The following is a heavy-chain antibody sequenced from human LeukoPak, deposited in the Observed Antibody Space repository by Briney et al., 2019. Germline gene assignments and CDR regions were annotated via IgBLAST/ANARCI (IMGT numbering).Heavy chain of an antibody. D-gene: IGHD5-24*01. V-gene: IGHV3-7*01. Sequence: GESLRLSCAASGFTFKKYWMNWVRQVPGKGLECLANIKEDGSETYYADSVKGRFTISRDNPKNLLFLQINSLRVEDTAVYYCARETPRRGETRDGYRWGQGTLVAVSS. CDR2: IKEDGSET. CDR3: ARETPRRGETRDGYR. CDR1: GFTFKKYW. J-gene: IGHJ4*02.